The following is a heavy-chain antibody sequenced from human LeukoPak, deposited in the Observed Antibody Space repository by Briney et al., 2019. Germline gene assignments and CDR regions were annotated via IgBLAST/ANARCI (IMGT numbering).Heavy chain of an antibody. J-gene: IGHJ4*02. Sequence: PSDPQSLTCTLSAPSTTSSSYIWGWIRQPPGNGLESIASVYYNGHTYFNPTLKSPVPISIDTTKNQFQLNVSSLTPADTVVFCCASTPYDGSRGSGSISLWGQGTLVTVSS. CDR3: ASTPYDGSRGSGSISL. D-gene: IGHD3-10*01. V-gene: IGHV4-39*01. CDR1: APSTTSSSYI. CDR2: VYYNGHT.